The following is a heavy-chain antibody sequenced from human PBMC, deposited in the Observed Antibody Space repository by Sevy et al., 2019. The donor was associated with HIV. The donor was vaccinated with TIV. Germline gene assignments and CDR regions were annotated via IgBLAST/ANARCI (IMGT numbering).Heavy chain of an antibody. J-gene: IGHJ5*02. D-gene: IGHD3-3*01. V-gene: IGHV4-34*01. CDR3: ARRRTTSYDFWSGYYRDWFDP. Sequence: SETLSLTCAVYGGSFSGYYWSWIRQPPGKGLEWIGEINHGGSTNYNPSLKSRVTISVDTSKNQFSLKLSSVTAADTAVYYCARRRTTSYDFWSGYYRDWFDPWGQGTLVTVSS. CDR2: INHGGST. CDR1: GGSFSGYY.